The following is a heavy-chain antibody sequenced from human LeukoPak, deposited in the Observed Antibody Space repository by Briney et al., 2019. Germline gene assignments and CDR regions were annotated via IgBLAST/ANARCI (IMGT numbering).Heavy chain of an antibody. CDR2: IDPSDSYT. CDR1: GYSFTSYW. CDR3: ARHLRGSGWQVGGNDY. D-gene: IGHD6-19*01. J-gene: IGHJ4*02. Sequence: GESLRISCKGSGYSFTSYWISWVRQMPGKGLEWMGRIDPSDSYTNYSPSFQGHVTISADKSISTAYLRWSSLKASDTAMYYCARHLRGSGWQVGGNDYWGQRTLVTVSS. V-gene: IGHV5-10-1*01.